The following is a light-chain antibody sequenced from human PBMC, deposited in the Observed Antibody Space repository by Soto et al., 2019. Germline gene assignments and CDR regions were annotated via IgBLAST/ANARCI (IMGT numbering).Light chain of an antibody. CDR1: SSDVGAYNY. Sequence: QSALTQPASVSGSPGQSITISCTGTSSDVGAYNYDSWYHQHPGEAPKLIIYDVSDRPSGVSTRFSGAKSGNTASLTISGLQAEDEADYYCSSYTTSSTVVFGGGTKVTVL. J-gene: IGLJ2*01. CDR2: DVS. CDR3: SSYTTSSTVV. V-gene: IGLV2-14*01.